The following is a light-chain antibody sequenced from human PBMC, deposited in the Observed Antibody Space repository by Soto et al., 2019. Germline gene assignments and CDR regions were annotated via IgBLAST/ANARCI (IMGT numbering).Light chain of an antibody. Sequence: EIVLTQSPGTLSLSPGERATLSCRASQSVSSIYLAWYQQKPGQAPRLLIYGASSRATGIPDRFSGSGSGTDFTLTISRLEPEHFAVYYCQQYGSSPQPITFGQGTRLEIK. CDR3: QQYGSSPQPIT. J-gene: IGKJ5*01. V-gene: IGKV3-20*01. CDR2: GAS. CDR1: QSVSSIY.